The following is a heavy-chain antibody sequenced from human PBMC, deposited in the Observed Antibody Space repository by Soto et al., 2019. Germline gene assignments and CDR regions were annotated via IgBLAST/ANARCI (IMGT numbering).Heavy chain of an antibody. CDR1: GGSISSSSYY. D-gene: IGHD3-9*01. CDR2: IYYSGST. J-gene: IGHJ4*02. CDR3: VGFWPPPYSDALTDYTDAFDY. V-gene: IGHV4-39*01. Sequence: SETLSLTCTVSGGSISSSSYYWGWIRQPPGKGLEWIGSIYYSGSTYYNPSLKSRVTISVDTSKSQFSLKLSSVTAADTAVYYCVGFWPPPYSDALTDYTDAFDYWGQGTLVTVSS.